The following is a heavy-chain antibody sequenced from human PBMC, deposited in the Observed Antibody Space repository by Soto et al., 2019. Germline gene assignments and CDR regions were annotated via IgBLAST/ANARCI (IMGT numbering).Heavy chain of an antibody. CDR1: GYTFTDYA. D-gene: IGHD3-10*01. CDR3: ARDIGSGSYFNSNNWFDP. V-gene: IGHV1-3*04. CDR2: IITGNGDT. Sequence: VQLVQSGAEVRKPGAAVTISCKASGYTFTDYALHWVRQAPGQRLEWMGWIITGNGDTKYSHNFQGRITISRDTSASTVHMDLRDLRSEDTAVYYCARDIGSGSYFNSNNWFDPWAQGTLVTVSS. J-gene: IGHJ5*02.